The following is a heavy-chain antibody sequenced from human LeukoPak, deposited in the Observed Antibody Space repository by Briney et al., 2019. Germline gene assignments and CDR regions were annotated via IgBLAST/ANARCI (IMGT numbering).Heavy chain of an antibody. D-gene: IGHD3-10*01. V-gene: IGHV4-4*07. CDR2: IYTSGST. CDR1: GGSISSYY. J-gene: IGHJ4*02. Sequence: SETLSLTCTVSGGSISSYYWSWIRQPAGKGLEGIGRIYTSGSTNYNPSLKSRVTMSVDTSKNQFSLKLSSVTAADTAVYYCAREFTGYYGSGSYYNYWGQGTLVTVSS. CDR3: AREFTGYYGSGSYYNY.